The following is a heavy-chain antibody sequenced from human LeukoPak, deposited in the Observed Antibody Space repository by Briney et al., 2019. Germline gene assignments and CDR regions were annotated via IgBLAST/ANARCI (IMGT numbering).Heavy chain of an antibody. CDR3: ARDREYSYGSVVDY. Sequence: SSETLSLTCTVSGGSVSSGSYYWSWIRQPPGKGLEWIGYIYYSGSTNYNPSLKSRVTISVDTSKNQFSLKLSSVTAADTAVYYCARDREYSYGSVVDYWGQGTLVTVSS. J-gene: IGHJ4*02. CDR1: GGSVSSGSYY. V-gene: IGHV4-61*01. D-gene: IGHD5-18*01. CDR2: IYYSGST.